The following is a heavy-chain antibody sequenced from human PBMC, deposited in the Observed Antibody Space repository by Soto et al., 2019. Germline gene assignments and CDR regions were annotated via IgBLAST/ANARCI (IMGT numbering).Heavy chain of an antibody. CDR2: IKSKTDVGTT. Sequence: GGSLRLSCAASGFTFSNAWMSWVRQTPGKGLELVGRIKSKTDVGTTDYGAPVKGRFTISRDDSKNTRYLQVNSLKTEDTAVYYCTTDDPINRSWGQGTLVTVSS. CDR3: TTDDPINRS. CDR1: GFTFSNAW. V-gene: IGHV3-15*01. J-gene: IGHJ5*02.